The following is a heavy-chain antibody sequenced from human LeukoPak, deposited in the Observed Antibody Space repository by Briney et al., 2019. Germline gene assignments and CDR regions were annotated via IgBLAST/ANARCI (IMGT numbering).Heavy chain of an antibody. V-gene: IGHV3-48*01. CDR2: IDARSGIT. CDR1: GFTFTIFG. CDR3: ARTYDFGRGPPGDAFDN. D-gene: IGHD3-3*01. J-gene: IGHJ3*02. Sequence: GGSLRLSCVASGFTFTIFGLNWVRQAPGKGPEWVSYIDARSGITYYADSVQGRFTISRDNAKESVFLQMNSLRVDDTAVYYCARTYDFGRGPPGDAFDNWGPGTWVTVSS.